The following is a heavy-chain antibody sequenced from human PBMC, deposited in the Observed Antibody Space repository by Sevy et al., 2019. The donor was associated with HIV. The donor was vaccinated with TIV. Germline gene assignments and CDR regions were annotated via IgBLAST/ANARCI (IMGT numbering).Heavy chain of an antibody. CDR2: ISYDGSNK. CDR1: GFTFSSYG. CDR3: AKDRTTGIAAAGTPFDY. V-gene: IGHV3-30*18. Sequence: GGSLRLSCAASGFTFSSYGMHWVRQAPGKGLEWVAVISYDGSNKYYADSVKGRCTISRDNSKNTLYLQMNSLRAGDTAVYYCAKDRTTGIAAAGTPFDYWGQGTLVTASS. J-gene: IGHJ4*02. D-gene: IGHD6-13*01.